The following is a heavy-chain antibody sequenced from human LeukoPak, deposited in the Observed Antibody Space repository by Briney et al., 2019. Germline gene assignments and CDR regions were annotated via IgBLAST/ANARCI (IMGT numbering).Heavy chain of an antibody. J-gene: IGHJ5*02. Sequence: SETLSLTCAVYGGSFSGYYWSWIRQPPGKGLEWIGEINHSGSTNYNPSLKSRVTISVDTSKNQFSLKLSSVTAADTAVYYCARGRKAAAGSSRYNWFDPWGQGTLVTVSP. CDR1: GGSFSGYY. CDR3: ARGRKAAAGSSRYNWFDP. D-gene: IGHD6-13*01. CDR2: INHSGST. V-gene: IGHV4-34*01.